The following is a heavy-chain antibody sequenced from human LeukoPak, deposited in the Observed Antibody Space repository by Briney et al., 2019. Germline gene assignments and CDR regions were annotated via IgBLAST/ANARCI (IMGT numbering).Heavy chain of an antibody. J-gene: IGHJ4*02. CDR2: IIASGGST. V-gene: IGHV3-23*01. CDR3: AKDAFDRNIVVVVAGFDY. Sequence: GGSLRLSCAASGFTFSSYAMSWVRQPPGKGLEWVSAIIASGGSTYYADSVKGRFTISRDNSKNTLYLQMNSLRAEDTAVYYCAKDAFDRNIVVVVAGFDYWGQGTLVTVSS. CDR1: GFTFSSYA. D-gene: IGHD2-15*01.